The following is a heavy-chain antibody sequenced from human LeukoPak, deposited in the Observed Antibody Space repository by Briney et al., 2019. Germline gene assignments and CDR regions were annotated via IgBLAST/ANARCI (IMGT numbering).Heavy chain of an antibody. V-gene: IGHV1-3*01. J-gene: IGHJ4*02. CDR2: INAGNGNT. CDR3: ARSGYSNFDY. CDR1: GYTFASYA. D-gene: IGHD3-3*01. Sequence: GASVKVSCKASGYTFASYAMHWVRQAPGQRLEWMGWINAGNGNTKDSQKFQGRVTMTRDTSTSTVYMELSSLRSEDTAVYYCARSGYSNFDYWGQGTLVTVSS.